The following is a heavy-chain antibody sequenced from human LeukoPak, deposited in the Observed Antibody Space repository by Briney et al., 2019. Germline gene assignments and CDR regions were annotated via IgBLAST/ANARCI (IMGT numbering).Heavy chain of an antibody. J-gene: IGHJ5*02. V-gene: IGHV1-69*13. CDR2: IIPIFGTA. D-gene: IGHD3/OR15-3a*01. Sequence: ASVKVSCKASGGTFISYAISWVRRAPGQGLEWMGGIIPIFGTANYAQKFQGRVTITADESTSTAYMELSSLRSEDTAVYYCARGGRDDFAAQFDPWGQGTLVTVSS. CDR1: GGTFISYA. CDR3: ARGGRDDFAAQFDP.